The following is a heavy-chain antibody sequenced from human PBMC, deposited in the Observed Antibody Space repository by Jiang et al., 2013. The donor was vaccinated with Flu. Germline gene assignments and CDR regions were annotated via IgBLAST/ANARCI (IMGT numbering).Heavy chain of an antibody. CDR2: ISGSSTYI. D-gene: IGHD3-10*01. V-gene: IGHV3-21*01. CDR1: TFITYS. J-gene: IGHJ3*02. CDR3: ASSFGDNAFDI. Sequence: TFITYSMNWIRQAPGKGLEWVSFISGSSTYIHYADPVKGRFTISRDNAKNSLYLQMNSLRAEDTAVYYCASSFGDNAFDIWGQGTMVTVSS.